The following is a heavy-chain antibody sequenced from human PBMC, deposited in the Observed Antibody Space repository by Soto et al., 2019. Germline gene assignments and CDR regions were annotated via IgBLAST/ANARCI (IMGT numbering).Heavy chain of an antibody. Sequence: QVQLVESGGGVVQPGRSLRLSCAASGFTFSSYGMHWVRQAPGKGLEWVAVIWYDGSNKYYADSVKGRFTISRDNSKNTLYLQMNSLRAEDTAVYYWARDQGQEGGYFDYWGQGNLVTVSS. CDR3: ARDQGQEGGYFDY. D-gene: IGHD3-16*01. CDR1: GFTFSSYG. V-gene: IGHV3-33*01. J-gene: IGHJ4*02. CDR2: IWYDGSNK.